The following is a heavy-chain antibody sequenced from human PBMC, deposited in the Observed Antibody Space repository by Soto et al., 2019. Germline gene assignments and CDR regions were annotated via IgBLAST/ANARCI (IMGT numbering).Heavy chain of an antibody. D-gene: IGHD3-3*01. CDR2: ISDDGSNK. CDR3: TKRRNVLRFLEWSAGMEV. J-gene: IGHJ6*02. V-gene: IGHV3-30*18. CDR1: GFTFSNYG. Sequence: GGSLRLSCAASGFTFSNYGMHWVRQAPGKGLEWVAFISDDGSNKYYADSMKGRFTMSRDNSKRTLYLQMSSLRVEDTAVYYCTKRRNVLRFLEWSAGMEVWGQGTTVTVSS.